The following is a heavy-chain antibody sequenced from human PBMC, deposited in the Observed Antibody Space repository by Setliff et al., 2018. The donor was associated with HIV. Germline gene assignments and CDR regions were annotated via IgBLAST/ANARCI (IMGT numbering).Heavy chain of an antibody. V-gene: IGHV3-30*02. CDR3: AKTQTVITVYGPFDS. Sequence: GGSLRLSCEMSGYIFKDYGMNWVRQAPGKGLEWVAFIRYDGSKKYYADSVKGRFTVSRDNSKNTVYLQLNSLRAEDTAMYYCAKTQTVITVYGPFDSWGQGTPVTVSS. J-gene: IGHJ4*02. CDR2: IRYDGSKK. D-gene: IGHD4-4*01. CDR1: GYIFKDYG.